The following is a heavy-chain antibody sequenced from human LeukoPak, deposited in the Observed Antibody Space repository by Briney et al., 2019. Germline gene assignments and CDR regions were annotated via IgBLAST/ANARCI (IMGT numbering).Heavy chain of an antibody. CDR2: MNPNSGNT. J-gene: IGHJ3*02. D-gene: IGHD6-13*01. Sequence: ASVKVSCKASGYTFTSYDINWVRQATGQGLEWMGWMNPNSGNTGYAQKFQGRVTMTRNTSISTAYMELSSLRSEDTAVYYCASSSSWHEDAFDIWGQGTMVTVSS. CDR3: ASSSSWHEDAFDI. CDR1: GYTFTSYD. V-gene: IGHV1-8*01.